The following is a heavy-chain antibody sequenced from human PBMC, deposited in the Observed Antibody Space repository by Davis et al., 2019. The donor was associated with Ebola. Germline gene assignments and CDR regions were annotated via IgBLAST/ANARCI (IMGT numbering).Heavy chain of an antibody. CDR2: INHSGST. D-gene: IGHD1-26*01. Sequence: SETLSLTCTVSGGSMSSYYWSWIRQPPGKGLKWIGEINHSGSTNYNPSLKSRVTISVDTSKNQFSLKLSSVTAADTAVYYCARAVGKGAWFDPWGQGTLVTVSS. V-gene: IGHV4-34*01. J-gene: IGHJ5*02. CDR1: GGSMSSYY. CDR3: ARAVGKGAWFDP.